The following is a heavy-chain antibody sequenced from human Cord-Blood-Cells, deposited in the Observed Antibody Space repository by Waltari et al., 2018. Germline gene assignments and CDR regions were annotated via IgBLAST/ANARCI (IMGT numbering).Heavy chain of an antibody. CDR2: IRSKANSYAT. CDR3: TRPGDGVDY. J-gene: IGHJ4*02. D-gene: IGHD7-27*01. V-gene: IGHV3-73*02. CDR1: GFTFSGPA. Sequence: EVQLVESGGGLVQPGGSLKLSCAASGFTFSGPAMHWVRQASGKGLEWVGRIRSKANSYATAYAASVKGRFTISRDDSKNTAYLQMNSLKTEDTAVYYCTRPGDGVDYWGQGTLVTVSS.